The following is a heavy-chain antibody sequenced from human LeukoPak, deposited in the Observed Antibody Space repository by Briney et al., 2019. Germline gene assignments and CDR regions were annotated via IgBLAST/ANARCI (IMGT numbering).Heavy chain of an antibody. Sequence: GASVKVSCKASGYIFTSHYIQWARQAPGQGLEWMGLIHPIGGSTTYAQRFQGRVTMTRDTATSTVYMELRSLRSEDTAIYYCARCDFNSGSYYFDYWGKGTTVTVSS. D-gene: IGHD3-10*01. CDR3: ARCDFNSGSYYFDY. CDR2: IHPIGGST. V-gene: IGHV1-46*01. CDR1: GYIFTSHY. J-gene: IGHJ6*04.